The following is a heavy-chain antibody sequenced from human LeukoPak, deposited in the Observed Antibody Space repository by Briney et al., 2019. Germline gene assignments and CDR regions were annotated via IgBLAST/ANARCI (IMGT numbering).Heavy chain of an antibody. CDR1: GGSISSYY. Sequence: SETLSLTCTVSGGSISSYYWSWIRQPPGKGLEWIGYIYYSGSTNYNPSLKSRVTISVDTSKNQFSLKLSSVTAADTAVYYCARDTDLNSEWLAFDYWGQGTLVTVSS. J-gene: IGHJ4*02. CDR2: IYYSGST. CDR3: ARDTDLNSEWLAFDY. V-gene: IGHV4-59*01. D-gene: IGHD6-19*01.